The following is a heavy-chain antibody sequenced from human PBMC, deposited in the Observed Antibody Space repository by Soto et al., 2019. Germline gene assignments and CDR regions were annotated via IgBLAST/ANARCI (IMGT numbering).Heavy chain of an antibody. CDR1: GGSFSGYY. CDR2: INHSGST. CDR3: ARFGSGYDSY. Sequence: SETLSLTCAVYGGSFSGYYWSWIRQPPGKGLEWIGEINHSGSTNYNPSLKSRVTISVDTSKDQFSLKLSSVTAADTAVYYCARFGSGYDSYWGQGTLVTVSS. V-gene: IGHV4-34*01. J-gene: IGHJ4*02. D-gene: IGHD5-12*01.